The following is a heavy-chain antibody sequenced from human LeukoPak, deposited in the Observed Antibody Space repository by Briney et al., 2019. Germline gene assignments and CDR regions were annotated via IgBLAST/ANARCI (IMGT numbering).Heavy chain of an antibody. V-gene: IGHV3-33*01. CDR1: GFTFSSYG. CDR2: IWYDGSNK. D-gene: IGHD5-18*01. CDR3: ARDQSTWILSGADY. J-gene: IGHJ4*02. Sequence: GGSLRLSCAASGFTFSSYGIHWVRQAPGKGLEWVAVIWYDGSNKYYADSVKGRFTISRDNSKNTVYLQMNSLRADDTAVYYCARDQSTWILSGADYWGQGTLATVSS.